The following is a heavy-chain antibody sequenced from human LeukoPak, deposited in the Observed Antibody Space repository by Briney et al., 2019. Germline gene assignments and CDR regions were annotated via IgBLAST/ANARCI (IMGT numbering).Heavy chain of an antibody. J-gene: IGHJ4*02. CDR2: IYYSGST. V-gene: IGHV4-59*01. D-gene: IGHD3-22*01. CDR1: GGSISSYY. CDR3: ASGVDSSGYPFDY. Sequence: PSETLSLTCTVSGGSISSYYWSWIRQPPGKGLEWIGYIYYSGSTNYNPSPKSRVTISVDTSKKQFSLKLSSVTAADTAVYYCASGVDSSGYPFDYWGQGTLVTVSS.